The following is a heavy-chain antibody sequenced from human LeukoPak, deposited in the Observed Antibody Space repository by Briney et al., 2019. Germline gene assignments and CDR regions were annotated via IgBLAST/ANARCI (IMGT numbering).Heavy chain of an antibody. CDR1: GGSISSYY. D-gene: IGHD2-15*01. Sequence: SETLSLTCTVSGGSISSYYWNWIRQPAGKGLEWIGRIYASGSTNYNPSLKSRVTMSVDTSKNQFSLKLSSVTAADTAVYYCARPIGYCSGGSCYWDYWGQGTLVTVSS. CDR3: ARPIGYCSGGSCYWDY. V-gene: IGHV4-4*07. J-gene: IGHJ4*02. CDR2: IYASGST.